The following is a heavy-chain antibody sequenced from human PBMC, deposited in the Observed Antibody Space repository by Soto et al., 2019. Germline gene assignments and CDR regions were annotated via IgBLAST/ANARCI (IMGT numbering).Heavy chain of an antibody. CDR2: IIPIFATA. CDR1: GGTFSSYA. Sequence: QVQLVQSGAEVKKPGSSVKVSCKASGGTFSSYAISWVRQAPGQGLEWMGGIIPIFATADYAQKFQGRVTFTADEATSTAYMALSSLRAEDTAVYYRARIITGTVSYYYGMEVWGQGTAVTVSS. D-gene: IGHD1-20*01. CDR3: ARIITGTVSYYYGMEV. J-gene: IGHJ6*02. V-gene: IGHV1-69*12.